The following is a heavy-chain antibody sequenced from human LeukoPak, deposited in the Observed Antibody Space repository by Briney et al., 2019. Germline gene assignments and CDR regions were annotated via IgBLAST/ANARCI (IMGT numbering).Heavy chain of an antibody. Sequence: PSETLSLTCTVSGGSISSYYWSWIRQPPGKGLERIGYIYYSGSTNYNPSLKSRVTISVDTSKNQFSLKLSSVTVADTAVYYCAFMVRGVIYYWGQGTLVTVSS. CDR2: IYYSGST. D-gene: IGHD3-10*01. J-gene: IGHJ4*02. V-gene: IGHV4-59*08. CDR3: AFMVRGVIYY. CDR1: GGSISSYY.